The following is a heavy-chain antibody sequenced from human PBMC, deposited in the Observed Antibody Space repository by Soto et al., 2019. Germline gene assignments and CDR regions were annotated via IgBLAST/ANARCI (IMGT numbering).Heavy chain of an antibody. D-gene: IGHD3-10*01. Sequence: SLSRTCTVSGGSISSGGYYWSWIRQHPGKGLEWIGYIYYSGSTYYNPSLKSRVTISVDTSKNQFSLKLSSVTAADTAVSYCARVRTGYYGSGYGMDVWGQGTKVTVYS. V-gene: IGHV4-31*03. J-gene: IGHJ6*02. CDR2: IYYSGST. CDR3: ARVRTGYYGSGYGMDV. CDR1: GGSISSGGYY.